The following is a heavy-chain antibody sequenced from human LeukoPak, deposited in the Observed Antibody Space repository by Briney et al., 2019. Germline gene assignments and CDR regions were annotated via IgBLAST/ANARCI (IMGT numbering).Heavy chain of an antibody. CDR1: GYTFTGYY. Sequence: ASVKVSCKASGYTFTGYYMHWVRQAPGQGFEWMGIINPSSGPTSHAQKFQGRVTITADESTSTAYMELSSLRSEDTAVYYCARAAYYYGSGMGYYYYYMDVWGKGTTVTVSS. V-gene: IGHV1-46*01. CDR2: INPSSGPT. J-gene: IGHJ6*03. D-gene: IGHD3-10*01. CDR3: ARAAYYYGSGMGYYYYYMDV.